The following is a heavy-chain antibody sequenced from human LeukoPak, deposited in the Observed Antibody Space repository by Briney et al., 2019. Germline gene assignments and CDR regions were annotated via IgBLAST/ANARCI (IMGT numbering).Heavy chain of an antibody. CDR1: GYTFTSYG. D-gene: IGHD6-13*01. J-gene: IGHJ4*02. Sequence: RGASVKVSCKASGYTFTSYGISWVRQAPGQGLEWMGWISAYNGNTNYAQKLQGRVTMTTDTSTSTAYMELRSLRSDDTAVYYCAIEPLGYSSSNYWGQGTLVTVSS. V-gene: IGHV1-18*01. CDR2: ISAYNGNT. CDR3: AIEPLGYSSSNY.